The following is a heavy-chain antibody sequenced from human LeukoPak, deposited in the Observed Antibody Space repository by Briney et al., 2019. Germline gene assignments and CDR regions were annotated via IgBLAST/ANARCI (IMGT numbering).Heavy chain of an antibody. J-gene: IGHJ5*02. CDR2: ISGSGGST. D-gene: IGHD3-10*01. V-gene: IGHV3-23*01. CDR1: GFTFSDFY. CDR3: AKSYGSGSYPNWFDP. Sequence: PGGSLRLSCAASGFTFSDFYMNWIRQAPGKGLEWVSAISGSGGSTYHADSVKGRFTISRDNSKNTLYLQMNSLRAEDTAVYYCAKSYGSGSYPNWFDPWGQGTLVAVSS.